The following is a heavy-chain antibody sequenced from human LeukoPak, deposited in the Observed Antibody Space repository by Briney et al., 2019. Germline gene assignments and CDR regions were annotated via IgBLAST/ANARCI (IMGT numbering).Heavy chain of an antibody. CDR1: GFTFDGYG. V-gene: IGHV3-20*04. CDR3: ARDQYYYGMDV. Sequence: PGGSLRLSCAASGFTFDGYGMSWVRHAPGKGLEWVSGIDWNGGSTGYADSVKGRFTISRDNAKNSLYLQMNSLRAEDTALYYCARDQYYYGMDVWGQGTTVTVSS. CDR2: IDWNGGST. J-gene: IGHJ6*02.